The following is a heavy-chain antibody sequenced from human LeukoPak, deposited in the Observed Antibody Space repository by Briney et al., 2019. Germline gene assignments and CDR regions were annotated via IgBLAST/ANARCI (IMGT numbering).Heavy chain of an antibody. V-gene: IGHV4-38-2*02. CDR3: ARETVKQWHY. CDR2: IFHTGYT. Sequence: SETLSLTCTVSGYPISMGYFWGWIRQPPGKGLEWIGSIFHTGYTFYDPSFKRRLTISVDTSKNQFSLKLSSVTAADTAVYYCARETVKQWHYWGHGTMVTVS. CDR1: GYPISMGYF. J-gene: IGHJ3*01. D-gene: IGHD6-19*01.